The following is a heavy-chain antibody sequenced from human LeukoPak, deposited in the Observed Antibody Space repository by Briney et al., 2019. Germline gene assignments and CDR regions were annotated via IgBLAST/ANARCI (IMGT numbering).Heavy chain of an antibody. CDR1: GYTFTSYD. Sequence: GSGVKVSCKASGYTFTSYDINWVRQATGQGLEWMGWMNPKSGNTGYAQKFQGRGTMTRNTSISTAYMELSSLRSEDTAVYYCATPGYIVATDLTDWFDPWGQGTL. CDR3: ATPGYIVATDLTDWFDP. D-gene: IGHD5-12*01. J-gene: IGHJ5*02. V-gene: IGHV1-8*01. CDR2: MNPKSGNT.